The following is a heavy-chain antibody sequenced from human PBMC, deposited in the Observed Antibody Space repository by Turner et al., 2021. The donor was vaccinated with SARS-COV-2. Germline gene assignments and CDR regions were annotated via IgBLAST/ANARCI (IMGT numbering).Heavy chain of an antibody. D-gene: IGHD6-19*01. Sequence: QVQLVQSGAEVKKPGASVKVSCKVSGYTLTELSMHWVRQAPGKGLEWMGGFDLEDGETIYAKKFQGRVTMTEDTSTDTAYMELSSLRSEDTAVYYCATGVAVAGTPSKYYYYYGMDVWGQGTTVTVSS. CDR1: GYTLTELS. CDR3: ATGVAVAGTPSKYYYYYGMDV. CDR2: FDLEDGET. V-gene: IGHV1-24*01. J-gene: IGHJ6*02.